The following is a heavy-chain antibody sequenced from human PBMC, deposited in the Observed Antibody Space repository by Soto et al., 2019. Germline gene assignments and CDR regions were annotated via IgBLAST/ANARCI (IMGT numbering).Heavy chain of an antibody. Sequence: SETLSLTCTVSGGSISSGGYYWSWIRQHPGKGLEWIGYIYYSGSTYYNPSLKSRVTISVGTSKNQFSLKLSSVTAADTAVYYCARDSGYYYYGMDVWGQGTTVTSP. CDR3: ARDSGYYYYGMDV. V-gene: IGHV4-31*03. CDR1: GGSISSGGYY. J-gene: IGHJ6*02. D-gene: IGHD1-26*01. CDR2: IYYSGST.